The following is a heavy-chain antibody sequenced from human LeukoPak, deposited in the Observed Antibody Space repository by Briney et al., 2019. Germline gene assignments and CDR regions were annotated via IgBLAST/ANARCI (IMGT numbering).Heavy chain of an antibody. CDR1: GGSIRNYY. CDR3: ARAVSQWPSWFDP. D-gene: IGHD6-19*01. J-gene: IGHJ5*02. V-gene: IGHV4-59*01. Sequence: SETLSLTCTVSGGSIRNYYWSWIRQPPGKGLEWIGYIYYSGSTNYNPSLKSRVTISVDTSKNQFSLKLSSVTAADTAVYYCARAVSQWPSWFDPWGQGTLVTVSS. CDR2: IYYSGST.